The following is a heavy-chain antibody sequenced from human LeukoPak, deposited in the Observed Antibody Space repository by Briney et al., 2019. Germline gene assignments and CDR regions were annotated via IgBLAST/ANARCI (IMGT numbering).Heavy chain of an antibody. Sequence: GGSLRLSCAASGFTFTSYPMNWVRQAPGKGLEWISTIVSDGYNSYYTDSVKGRFAVSRDNSMNTVFLQMNGLRAEDTAFYYCVRDSQKVGAVFPSFDFWGQGTLVTVSS. D-gene: IGHD4/OR15-4a*01. CDR3: VRDSQKVGAVFPSFDF. CDR1: GFTFTSYP. J-gene: IGHJ4*02. CDR2: IVSDGYNS. V-gene: IGHV3-23*01.